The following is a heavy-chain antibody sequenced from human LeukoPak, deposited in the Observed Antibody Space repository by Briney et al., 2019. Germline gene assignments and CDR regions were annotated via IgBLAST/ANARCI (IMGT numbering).Heavy chain of an antibody. V-gene: IGHV1-46*01. J-gene: IGHJ4*02. CDR1: GYTFTSYF. CDR3: ARGVNYYDSSRD. D-gene: IGHD3-22*01. CDR2: INPSGGST. Sequence: ASVKVSCKASGYTFTSYFIHWVRQAPAQGLEWMGLINPSGGSTTYAQKFQGRVTMTRDTSTSTVYMELSSLRSEDTAVYYCARGVNYYDSSRDWGQGTLVTVSS.